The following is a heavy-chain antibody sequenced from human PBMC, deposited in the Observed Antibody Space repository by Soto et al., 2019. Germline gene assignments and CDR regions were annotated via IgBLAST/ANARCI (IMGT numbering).Heavy chain of an antibody. CDR2: IYYSGST. V-gene: IGHV4-31*03. CDR3: ARDQYCSSTSCYGLYYYYYGMVV. J-gene: IGHJ6*02. D-gene: IGHD2-2*01. CDR1: GGSISSGGYY. Sequence: SETLSLTCTVSGGSISSGGYYWSWIRQHPGKGLEWIGYIYYSGSTYYNPSLKSRVTISVDTSKNQFSLKLSSVTAADTAVYYCARDQYCSSTSCYGLYYYYYGMVVWGQGTTVTVSS.